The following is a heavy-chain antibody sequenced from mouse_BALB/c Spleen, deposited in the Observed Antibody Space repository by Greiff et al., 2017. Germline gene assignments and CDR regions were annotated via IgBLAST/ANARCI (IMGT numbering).Heavy chain of an antibody. V-gene: IGHV5-12-2*01. J-gene: IGHJ4*01. CDR2: ISNGGGST. Sequence: EVKVVESGGGLVQPGGSLKLSCAASGFTFSSYTMSWVRQTPEKRLEWVAYISNGGGSTYYPDTVKGRFTISRDNAKNTLYLQMSSLKSEDTAMYYCARLWYPYAMDYWGQGTSVTVSS. CDR1: GFTFSSYT. D-gene: IGHD2-1*01. CDR3: ARLWYPYAMDY.